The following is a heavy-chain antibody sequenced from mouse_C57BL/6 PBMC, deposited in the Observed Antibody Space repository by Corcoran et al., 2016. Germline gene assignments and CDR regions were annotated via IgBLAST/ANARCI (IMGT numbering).Heavy chain of an antibody. V-gene: IGHV1-80*01. Sequence: QVQLQQSGAELVKPGASVKISCKASGYAFSSYWMNWVKQRPGKGLEWIGQIYPGDGDTNYNGKFKGKATLTADKSSSTAYMQLSSLTSEDSAVYFCARSDSKDYAMDYWGQGTSVTVSS. CDR3: ARSDSKDYAMDY. J-gene: IGHJ4*01. CDR2: IYPGDGDT. CDR1: GYAFSSYW. D-gene: IGHD2-5*01.